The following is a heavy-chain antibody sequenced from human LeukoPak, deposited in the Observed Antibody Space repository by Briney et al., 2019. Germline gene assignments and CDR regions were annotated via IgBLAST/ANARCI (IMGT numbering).Heavy chain of an antibody. Sequence: ASVKVSCKASRYTFASYDINWVRQATGQGREGMGWKKPNSGKTGYAEKLQGRVTMTRNTSISTAYMELSSLRSEDTAVYYCARVGSSGYYSSFDYWGQGTLVTVSS. J-gene: IGHJ4*02. CDR1: RYTFASYD. V-gene: IGHV1-8*01. D-gene: IGHD3-22*01. CDR3: ARVGSSGYYSSFDY. CDR2: KKPNSGKT.